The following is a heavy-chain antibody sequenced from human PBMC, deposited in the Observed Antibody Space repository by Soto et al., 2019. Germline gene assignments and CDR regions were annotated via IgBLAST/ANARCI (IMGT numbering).Heavy chain of an antibody. Sequence: QAGGSLRLSCAASGFTFSSYWMHWVRQAPGKGLVWVSRINSDGSSTSYADSVKGRFTISRDNAKNTLYLQMNSLRAEDTAVYYCARPLGLVPAAIRNTYYYYYYGMDVWGQGTTVTVSS. J-gene: IGHJ6*02. D-gene: IGHD2-2*01. CDR2: INSDGSST. CDR3: ARPLGLVPAAIRNTYYYYYYGMDV. CDR1: GFTFSSYW. V-gene: IGHV3-74*01.